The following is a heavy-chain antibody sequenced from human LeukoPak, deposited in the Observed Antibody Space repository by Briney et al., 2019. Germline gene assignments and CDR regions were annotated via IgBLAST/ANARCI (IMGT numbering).Heavy chain of an antibody. Sequence: SETLSLTCTVSGGCISSYYWSWIRQPPGKGLEWIGYIYTSGSTNYNPSLKSRVTISVDTSKNQFSLKLSSVTAADTAVYYCARSGASDIWGQGTMVTVSS. D-gene: IGHD3-10*01. J-gene: IGHJ3*02. CDR2: IYTSGST. V-gene: IGHV4-4*09. CDR3: ARSGASDI. CDR1: GGCISSYY.